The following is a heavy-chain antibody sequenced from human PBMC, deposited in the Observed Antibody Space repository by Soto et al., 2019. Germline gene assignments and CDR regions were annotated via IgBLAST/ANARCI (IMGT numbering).Heavy chain of an antibody. D-gene: IGHD3-22*01. Sequence: SESLSLTCAVYGGSFSGHYWSWVRQPPGKGLEWIGEIHHIGTPNSNPALKSRVTFPDDTSKNQCSLKLSSVTAADTAVYDCARVISMIVAVQRGAPDKYYLDSWGQGTQVTVSS. CDR1: GGSFSGHY. CDR3: ARVISMIVAVQRGAPDKYYLDS. V-gene: IGHV4-34*01. CDR2: IHHIGTP. J-gene: IGHJ4*02.